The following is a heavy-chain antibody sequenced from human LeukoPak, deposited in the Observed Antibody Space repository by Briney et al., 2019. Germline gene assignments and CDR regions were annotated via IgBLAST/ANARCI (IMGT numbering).Heavy chain of an antibody. V-gene: IGHV3-23*01. J-gene: IGHJ4*02. D-gene: IGHD5-18*01. CDR3: GKTTAGYSSGQKPAWPVDY. CDR2: IFGSGGSP. CDR1: GFTFGSFA. Sequence: GGSLRLSCEASGFTFGSFAMYWVRQAPGKGLEWIAGIFGSGGSPHYADSVKGRFTISRDNSRNTVYLQINSLRAEDTAVYYCGKTTAGYSSGQKPAWPVDYWGQGTLVTVSS.